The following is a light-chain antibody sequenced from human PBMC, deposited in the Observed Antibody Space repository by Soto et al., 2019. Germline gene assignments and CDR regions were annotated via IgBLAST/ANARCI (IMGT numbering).Light chain of an antibody. CDR2: DVT. Sequence: QSALTQPASVSGSPGRSVTISCTGSSSDVGDFNYVSWYQHLPGRAPKLIIYDVTNRPSGISYRFSASKSGRTASLTISGLQAEDEADYYCSSYSSSSTHVVFRGGTKLTV. J-gene: IGLJ2*01. V-gene: IGLV2-14*03. CDR1: SSDVGDFNY. CDR3: SSYSSSSTHVV.